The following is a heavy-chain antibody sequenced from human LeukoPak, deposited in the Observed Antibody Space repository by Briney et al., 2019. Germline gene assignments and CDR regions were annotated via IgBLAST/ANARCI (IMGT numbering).Heavy chain of an antibody. Sequence: PGRSLRLSCAASGFTFSNYVMHWVRQAPGKGLEWVSAISGSGGSTYYADSVKGRFTISRDISKNTLYLQMNSLRAEDTAVYYCAKRSGYYDILTGHFDYWGQGTLVTVSS. CDR2: ISGSGGST. V-gene: IGHV3-23*01. D-gene: IGHD3-9*01. CDR3: AKRSGYYDILTGHFDY. CDR1: GFTFSNYV. J-gene: IGHJ4*02.